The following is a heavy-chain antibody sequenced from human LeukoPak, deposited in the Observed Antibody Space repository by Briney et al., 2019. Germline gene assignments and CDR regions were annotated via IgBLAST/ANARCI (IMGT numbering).Heavy chain of an antibody. D-gene: IGHD3-16*01. CDR1: GYTFTVYY. Sequence: ASVKVSCKASGYTFTVYYMHWVRQAPGQGLEGMGWINPNSGGTDYAQKFQGWVTMTRDTSISTAYMELSRLRSDDTAVYYCARSQLAEGDFDYWGQGTLVTVSS. J-gene: IGHJ4*02. CDR2: INPNSGGT. CDR3: ARSQLAEGDFDY. V-gene: IGHV1-2*04.